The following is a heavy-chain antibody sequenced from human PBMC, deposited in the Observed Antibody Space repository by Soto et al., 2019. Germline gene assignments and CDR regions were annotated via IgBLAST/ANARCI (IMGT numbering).Heavy chain of an antibody. CDR3: ARTRGYSYGCGTRYYYYGMDV. CDR2: INPNSGGT. D-gene: IGHD5-18*01. Sequence: ASVKVSCKASGYTFTGYYMHWVRQAPGEGLEWMGWINPNSGGTNYAQKFQGWVTMTRDTSISTAYMELCRLRSDDTAVYYCARTRGYSYGCGTRYYYYGMDVWGQGTTVTVSS. J-gene: IGHJ6*02. CDR1: GYTFTGYY. V-gene: IGHV1-2*04.